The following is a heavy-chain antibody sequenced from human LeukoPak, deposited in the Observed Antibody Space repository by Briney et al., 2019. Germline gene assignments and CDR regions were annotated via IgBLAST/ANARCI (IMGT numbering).Heavy chain of an antibody. Sequence: ASVKVSCKASGYTFTSYYMHWVRQAPGQGLEWMGGIIPIFGTANYAQKFQGRVTITADESTSTAYMELSSLRSEDTAVYYCASPRHYYDSSGYYRRYHYFDYWGQGTLVTVSS. CDR2: IIPIFGTA. CDR1: GYTFTSYY. V-gene: IGHV1-69*13. J-gene: IGHJ4*02. D-gene: IGHD3-22*01. CDR3: ASPRHYYDSSGYYRRYHYFDY.